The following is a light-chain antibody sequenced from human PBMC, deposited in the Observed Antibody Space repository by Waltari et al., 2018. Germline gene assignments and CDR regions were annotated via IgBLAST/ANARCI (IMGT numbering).Light chain of an antibody. V-gene: IGKV2-28*01. CDR1: TLLRTNGYSY. J-gene: IGKJ1*01. CDR3: MQGLQVPRT. CDR2: LAS. Sequence: TLLRTNGYSYLDWYLQKPGHSPQLLIYLASIRASGVPDRFSGSGSDTNFTLKITRVELEDVGVYFCMQGLQVPRTFGQGTKVEVK.